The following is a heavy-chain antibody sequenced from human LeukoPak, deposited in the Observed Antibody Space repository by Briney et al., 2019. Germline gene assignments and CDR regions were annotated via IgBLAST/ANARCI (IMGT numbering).Heavy chain of an antibody. CDR3: ASGRGYDDAFDI. J-gene: IGHJ3*02. Sequence: KTGGSLRLSCAASGFTFSDYYMSWIRQAPGKGLEWVSYITSSGSNIYYADSVKGRFTISRDNAKNSLYLQMNSLRAEDTAAYYCASGRGYDDAFDIWAQGTMVTVPS. CDR2: ITSSGSNI. V-gene: IGHV3-11*04. CDR1: GFTFSDYY. D-gene: IGHD5-12*01.